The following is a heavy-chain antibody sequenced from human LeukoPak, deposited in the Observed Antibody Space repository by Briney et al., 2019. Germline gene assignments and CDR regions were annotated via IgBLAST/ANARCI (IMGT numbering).Heavy chain of an antibody. J-gene: IGHJ4*02. D-gene: IGHD3-3*01. CDR2: IYYSGST. CDR3: AREGMYYDFWSGWDFDY. V-gene: IGHV4-39*07. CDR1: GFTFSSYA. Sequence: GSLRLSCAASGFTFSSYAMHWVRQPPGKGLEWIGSIYYSGSTYYNPSLKSRVTISVDTSKNQFSLKLSSVTAADTAVYYCAREGMYYDFWSGWDFDYWGQGTLVTVSS.